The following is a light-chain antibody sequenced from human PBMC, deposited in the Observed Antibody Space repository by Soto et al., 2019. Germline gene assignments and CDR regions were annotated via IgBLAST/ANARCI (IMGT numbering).Light chain of an antibody. CDR2: DAS. CDR3: QKHNSDPYT. CDR1: QSISNW. J-gene: IGKJ2*01. Sequence: DILMTQSPSTLSASLGDRVTITCRASQSISNWLAWYQQKPGKAPKLLIYDASSLESGVPSRFSGSGSGTEFTLPISSLQPDDFATYYCQKHNSDPYTFGQGTKLEIK. V-gene: IGKV1-5*01.